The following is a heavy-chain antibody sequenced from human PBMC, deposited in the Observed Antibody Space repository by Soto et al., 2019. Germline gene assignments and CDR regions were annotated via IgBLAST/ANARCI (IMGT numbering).Heavy chain of an antibody. D-gene: IGHD1-1*01. J-gene: IGHJ4*02. Sequence: PSETLSLTCTVSGVSIRTYYWSWIRQAPGKGLEWIGYIYYSGTTYYNPSLKSRVTISVDTSKNQFSLKLNSVTAADTALYYCASLGGSFYRFDYWGQGALVTVS. CDR1: GVSIRTYY. V-gene: IGHV4-59*01. CDR2: IYYSGTT. CDR3: ASLGGSFYRFDY.